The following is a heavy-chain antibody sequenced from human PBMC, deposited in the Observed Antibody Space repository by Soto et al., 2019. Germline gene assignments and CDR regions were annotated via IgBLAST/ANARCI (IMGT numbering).Heavy chain of an antibody. CDR2: ISRSSDTI. Sequence: EVQLVESGGGLVQPGGSLRLSCAASGFTLGTYSMNWVRQAPGKGLEWVSFISRSSDTIYYADSVKGRFTISRDNAKNSLYLQMNSLRDEDTAVYYCARDASYGDYVPGEAYWGQGTLVTVSS. D-gene: IGHD4-17*01. J-gene: IGHJ4*02. CDR3: ARDASYGDYVPGEAY. V-gene: IGHV3-48*02. CDR1: GFTLGTYS.